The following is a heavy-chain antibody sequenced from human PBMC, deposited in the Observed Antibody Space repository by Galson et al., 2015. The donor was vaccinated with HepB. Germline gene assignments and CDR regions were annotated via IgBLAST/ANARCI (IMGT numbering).Heavy chain of an antibody. J-gene: IGHJ4*02. V-gene: IGHV3-48*02. CDR3: AREEDYYDSSGYYYGDFDY. CDR2: ISSSSSTI. D-gene: IGHD3-22*01. Sequence: SLRLSCAASGFTFSSYSMNWVRQAPGKGLEWVSYISSSSSTIYYADSVKGRFTISRDNAKNSLYLQMNSLRDEDTAVYYCAREEDYYDSSGYYYGDFDYWGQGTLVTVSS. CDR1: GFTFSSYS.